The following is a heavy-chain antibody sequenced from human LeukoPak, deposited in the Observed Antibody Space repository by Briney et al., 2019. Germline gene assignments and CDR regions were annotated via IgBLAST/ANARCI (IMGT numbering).Heavy chain of an antibody. D-gene: IGHD2-15*01. V-gene: IGHV3-48*03. J-gene: IGHJ4*02. Sequence: GGSLRLSCAASGFTFSSYEMNWVRQAPGKGLEWVSYISSSGSTIYYADSVKGRFTISRDNSKNTLYLQMNSLRAEDTAVYYCAKNPSGGEPYFDYWGQGTLVTVSS. CDR2: ISSSGSTI. CDR1: GFTFSSYE. CDR3: AKNPSGGEPYFDY.